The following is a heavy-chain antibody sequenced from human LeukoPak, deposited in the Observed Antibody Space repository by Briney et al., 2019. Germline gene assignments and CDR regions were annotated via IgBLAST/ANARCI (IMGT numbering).Heavy chain of an antibody. D-gene: IGHD2-2*01. CDR3: ARGGWDCSSTSCYRLKFDY. Sequence: SETLSLTCAVYGGSFSGYYWSWIRQPPGKGLEWIGEINHSGSTNYNPSLKSRVTISVDTSKNQFSPKLSSVTAADTAVYYCARGGWDCSSTSCYRLKFDYWGQGTLVTVSS. CDR1: GGSFSGYY. V-gene: IGHV4-34*01. J-gene: IGHJ4*02. CDR2: INHSGST.